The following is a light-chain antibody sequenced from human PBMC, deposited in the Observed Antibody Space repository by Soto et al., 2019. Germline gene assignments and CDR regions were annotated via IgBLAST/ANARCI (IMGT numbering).Light chain of an antibody. CDR3: SSLSTTSTPIV. CDR2: EVN. V-gene: IGLV2-14*01. J-gene: IGLJ1*01. CDR1: SSDIGLYNY. Sequence: QSALSQPASMSGSPGQSITIPCTGASSDIGLYNYVSWYQHHPGKAPKLLISEVNVRPSGLSDRFSASQAGNTAALTISGLQPEDEAYYYCSSLSTTSTPIVFGSGTKVTVL.